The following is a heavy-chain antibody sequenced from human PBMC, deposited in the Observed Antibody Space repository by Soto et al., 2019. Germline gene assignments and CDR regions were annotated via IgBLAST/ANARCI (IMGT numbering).Heavy chain of an antibody. D-gene: IGHD2-2*02. J-gene: IGHJ5*02. Sequence: ASVNVSCKSSGYTFTSYCISWGRRAPGQGLEWMGWISAYNGNTNYAQKLQGRVTMTTDTSTSTAYMELRSLRSDDTAVYYCARRKGYCSSTSCYIGNWFDPWGQGTLVTVSS. CDR1: GYTFTSYC. CDR2: ISAYNGNT. V-gene: IGHV1-18*01. CDR3: ARRKGYCSSTSCYIGNWFDP.